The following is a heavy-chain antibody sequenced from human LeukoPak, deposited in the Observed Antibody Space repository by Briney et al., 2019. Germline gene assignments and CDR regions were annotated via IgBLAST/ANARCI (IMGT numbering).Heavy chain of an antibody. CDR1: GFTFSSYA. Sequence: GGSLRLSCAASGFTFSSYAMSWVRQAPGKGLEWVSATSGSCGSTYYADSVKGRFTISRDNSKNTLYLQMNSLRAEDTAVYYCAKGPSKDTTIDYWGQGTLVTVSS. CDR3: AKGPSKDTTIDY. J-gene: IGHJ4*02. V-gene: IGHV3-23*01. CDR2: TSGSCGST. D-gene: IGHD5-18*01.